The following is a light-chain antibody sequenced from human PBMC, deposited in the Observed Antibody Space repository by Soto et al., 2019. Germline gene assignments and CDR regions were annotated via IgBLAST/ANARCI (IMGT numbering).Light chain of an antibody. V-gene: IGKV1-39*01. J-gene: IGKJ2*01. Sequence: SNYLNWYQHKPGKAPKLLIYAASNLDRGVPARFSGSGSGTDFTLTISGLQPEDFATYFCQQSYSIPIFTFGQGTK. CDR2: AAS. CDR3: QQSYSIPIFT. CDR1: SNY.